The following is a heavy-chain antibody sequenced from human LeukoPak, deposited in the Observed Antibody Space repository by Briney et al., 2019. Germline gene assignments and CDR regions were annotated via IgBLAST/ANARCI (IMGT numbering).Heavy chain of an antibody. CDR2: ISSSSSTI. D-gene: IGHD6-19*01. CDR3: ARDRWTGSGWDDY. CDR1: GFTFSDFW. Sequence: GGSLRLSCAGSGFTFSDFWMTWVRQAPGKGLEWVSYISSSSSTIYYADSVKGRFTISRDNAKNSLYLQMNSLRAEDTAVYYCARDRWTGSGWDDYWGQGTLVTVSS. V-gene: IGHV3-48*04. J-gene: IGHJ4*02.